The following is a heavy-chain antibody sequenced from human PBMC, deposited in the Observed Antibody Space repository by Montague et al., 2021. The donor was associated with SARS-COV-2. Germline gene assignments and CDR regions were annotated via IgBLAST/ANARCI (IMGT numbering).Heavy chain of an antibody. CDR3: ARDRPAAGIYYGMDV. J-gene: IGHJ6*02. Sequence: STNYTPSLKSRVTTSVDTSKNQFSLKLSSLTAADTAVYYCARDRPAAGIYYGMDVWGQGNTVTV. V-gene: IGHV4-59*01. CDR2: ST. D-gene: IGHD6-13*01.